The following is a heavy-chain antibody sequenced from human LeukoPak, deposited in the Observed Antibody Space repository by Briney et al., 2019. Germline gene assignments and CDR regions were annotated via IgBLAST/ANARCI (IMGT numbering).Heavy chain of an antibody. CDR1: GFSFSSYA. Sequence: GGSLRLSCEASGFSFSSYAMSWVRQAPGKGLEWVSAISGSGGSTYYADSMKGRFTISRDNSKNTLYLQMNSLRAEDTAVYYCAKDPKYSSSWYVDYWGQGTLVTVSS. CDR3: AKDPKYSSSWYVDY. V-gene: IGHV3-23*01. D-gene: IGHD6-13*01. J-gene: IGHJ4*02. CDR2: ISGSGGST.